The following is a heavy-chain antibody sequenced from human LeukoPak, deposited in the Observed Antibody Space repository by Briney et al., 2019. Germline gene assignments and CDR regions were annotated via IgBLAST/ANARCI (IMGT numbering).Heavy chain of an antibody. CDR3: ARRSRWYGSYFFDY. CDR2: INHSGST. V-gene: IGHV4-34*01. CDR1: GGSFSGYY. Sequence: PSETLSLTCAVYGGSFSGYYWSWIRQPPGKGLEWIGEINHSGSTNYNPSLKSRVTISVDTSKNQFSLKLSSVTAADTAVYYCARRSRWYGSYFFDYWGQGTLVTVSS. D-gene: IGHD1-26*01. J-gene: IGHJ4*02.